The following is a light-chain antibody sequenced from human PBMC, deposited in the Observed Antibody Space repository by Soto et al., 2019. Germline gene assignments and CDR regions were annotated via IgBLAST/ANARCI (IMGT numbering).Light chain of an antibody. CDR2: GNS. Sequence: QSVLTQPPSVSGAPGQRVTISCTGSSSNIGAGYDVHWYQQLPRTAPKLLIYGNSNRPSGVPDRFSGSKSGTSASLAITGLQAEDEADYYCQSHDSSLSGYVVFGGGTKLTVL. V-gene: IGLV1-40*01. J-gene: IGLJ2*01. CDR3: QSHDSSLSGYVV. CDR1: SSNIGAGYD.